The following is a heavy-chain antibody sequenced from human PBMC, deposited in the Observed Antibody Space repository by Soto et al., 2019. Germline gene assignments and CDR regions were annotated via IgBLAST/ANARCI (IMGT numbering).Heavy chain of an antibody. CDR1: GYTFTSYY. V-gene: IGHV1-46*01. CDR3: ARDRPLAYCGGDCYSPYYYYGMDV. Sequence: ASVKVSCKASGYTFTSYYMHWVRQAPGQGLEWMGIINPSGGSTSYAQKFQGRVTMTRDTSTSTVYMELSSLRSEDTAVYYCARDRPLAYCGGDCYSPYYYYGMDVWGQGTTVTVSS. D-gene: IGHD2-21*02. J-gene: IGHJ6*02. CDR2: INPSGGST.